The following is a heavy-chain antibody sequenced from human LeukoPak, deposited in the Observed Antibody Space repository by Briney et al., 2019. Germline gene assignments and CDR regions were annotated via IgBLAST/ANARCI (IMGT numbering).Heavy chain of an antibody. D-gene: IGHD4-23*01. V-gene: IGHV3-30*18. Sequence: GGSLRLSCAASRFTFSSYGIHWVRQAPGKGLEWVAVISYDGSNKYYADSVKGRFTISRDNSKNTLYLQMNSLRAEDTAVYYCAKDITRYGGNAVDYWGQGTLVTVSS. CDR2: ISYDGSNK. J-gene: IGHJ4*02. CDR3: AKDITRYGGNAVDY. CDR1: RFTFSSYG.